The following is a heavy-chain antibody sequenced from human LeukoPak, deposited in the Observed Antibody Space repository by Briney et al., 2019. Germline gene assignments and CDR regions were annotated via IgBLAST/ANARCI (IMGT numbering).Heavy chain of an antibody. V-gene: IGHV1-2*02. D-gene: IGHD3-9*01. CDR1: GYTFTGYY. CDR3: ARDSGYDILTGYYNTPGGDY. J-gene: IGHJ4*02. CDR2: INPNSGGT. Sequence: ASVKVSCKASGYTFTGYYMHWVRQAPGQGLEWMGWINPNSGGTNYAQKFQGRVTMTRDTSISTAYMELSRLRSDDTAVYYCARDSGYDILTGYYNTPGGDYWGQGTLVTVSS.